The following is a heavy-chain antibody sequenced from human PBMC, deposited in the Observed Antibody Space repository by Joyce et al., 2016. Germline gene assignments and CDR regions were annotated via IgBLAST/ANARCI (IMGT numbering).Heavy chain of an antibody. Sequence: QVQLQESGPGLVKPSQTLSLICTGSGGSISSDGYYWSWIRQPAGKGPEWIGRVFSSVSTNYNPSLKTRVTISADTSKNQFSLKLSSVTAADTAVYFCARELFGGKFDYWGQGTLVTVSS. D-gene: IGHD3-16*01. CDR3: ARELFGGKFDY. J-gene: IGHJ4*02. V-gene: IGHV4-61*02. CDR1: GGSISSDGYY. CDR2: VFSSVST.